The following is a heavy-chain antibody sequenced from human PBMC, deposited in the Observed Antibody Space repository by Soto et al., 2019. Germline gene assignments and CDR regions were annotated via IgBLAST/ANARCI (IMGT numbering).Heavy chain of an antibody. D-gene: IGHD3-22*01. CDR3: AREGLDDSSGYYSFDY. CDR1: GLTFSSYA. J-gene: IGHJ4*02. V-gene: IGHV3-30-3*01. Sequence: GGSLRLSCAASGLTFSSYAMHWVRQAPGKGLEWVAVISYDGSNKYYADSVKGRFTISRDNSKNTLYLQMNSLRAEDTAVYYCAREGLDDSSGYYSFDYWGQGTLVTVSS. CDR2: ISYDGSNK.